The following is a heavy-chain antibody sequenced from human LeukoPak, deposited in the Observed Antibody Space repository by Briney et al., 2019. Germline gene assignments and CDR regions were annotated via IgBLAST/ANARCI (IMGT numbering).Heavy chain of an antibody. Sequence: ASVKVSCKASGYTFTGYYMHWVRQAPGQGLEWMGWINPNSGGTNYAQKLQGRVTMTRDTSISTAYMELSRLRSDDTAVYYCARSVDYGSGSYYNFDGYYFDYWGQGTLVTVSS. D-gene: IGHD3-10*01. CDR2: INPNSGGT. J-gene: IGHJ4*02. CDR3: ARSVDYGSGSYYNFDGYYFDY. CDR1: GYTFTGYY. V-gene: IGHV1-2*02.